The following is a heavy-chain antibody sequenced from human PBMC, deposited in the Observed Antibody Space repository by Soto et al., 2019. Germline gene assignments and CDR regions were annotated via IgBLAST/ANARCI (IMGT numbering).Heavy chain of an antibody. Sequence: GGSLRLSCAASGFTFSSYAMSWVRQAPGKGLEWVSAISGSGISTYYADSVKGRFTISRDNSKNTLYLQMNSLRADDTAVYYCAKEWSYSSGWSHVDYWGQGTLVTVSS. J-gene: IGHJ4*02. CDR2: ISGSGIST. CDR1: GFTFSSYA. D-gene: IGHD6-19*01. V-gene: IGHV3-23*01. CDR3: AKEWSYSSGWSHVDY.